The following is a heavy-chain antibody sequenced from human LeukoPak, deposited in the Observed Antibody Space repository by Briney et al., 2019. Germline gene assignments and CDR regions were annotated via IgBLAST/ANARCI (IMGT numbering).Heavy chain of an antibody. J-gene: IGHJ4*02. CDR3: ARVSRYRPN. CDR2: ISEDGDND. CDR1: GFTFKAFR. D-gene: IGHD3-16*02. V-gene: IGHV3-30*03. Sequence: GGSLRLSCSVSGFTFKAFRMHWVRQAPGKGLEWVAFISEDGDNDSYADSAKGRFTISRDNYENTLHLQMNSLRSEDTAVYYCARVSRYRPNWGQGTLVTVSS.